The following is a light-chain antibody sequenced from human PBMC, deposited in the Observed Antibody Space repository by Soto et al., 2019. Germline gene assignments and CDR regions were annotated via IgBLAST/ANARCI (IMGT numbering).Light chain of an antibody. Sequence: IVFTQSACTLSLSPGERATLNCRASQSVRSSYLAWYQQQPGQAPRLLIHGASRRATGIPDRFSGSGSGTDFTLTINRLEPEDFAVYFCQQYGDMWTFGQGTKVDIK. CDR3: QQYGDMWT. CDR2: GAS. V-gene: IGKV3-20*01. J-gene: IGKJ1*01. CDR1: QSVRSSY.